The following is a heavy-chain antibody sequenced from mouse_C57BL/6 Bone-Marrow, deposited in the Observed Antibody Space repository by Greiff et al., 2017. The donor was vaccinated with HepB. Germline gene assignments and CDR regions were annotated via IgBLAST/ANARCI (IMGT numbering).Heavy chain of an antibody. CDR2: IHPNSGST. CDR1: GYTFTSYW. J-gene: IGHJ4*01. CDR3: ARGGRNWCYAMDY. V-gene: IGHV1-64*01. D-gene: IGHD4-1*01. Sequence: QVQLQQSGAELVKPGASVKLSCKASGYTFTSYWMHWVKQRPGQGLEWIGMIHPNSGSTNYNEKFKSKATLTVDKSSSTAYMQLSSLTSEDSAVYYCARGGRNWCYAMDYWGQGTSVTVSS.